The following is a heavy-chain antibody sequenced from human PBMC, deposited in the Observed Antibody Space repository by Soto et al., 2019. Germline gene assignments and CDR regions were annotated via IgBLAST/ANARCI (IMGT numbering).Heavy chain of an antibody. D-gene: IGHD3-22*01. Sequence: QVQLVESGGGVVQPGRSLRLSCAASGFTFSSYGMHWVRQAPGKGLEWVAVIWYDGSNKYYADSVKGRFTISRDNSKNTLNVQMNSLGAEDTAVYYCARDPPGYYDSSGSLDYWGQGTLVTVSS. CDR3: ARDPPGYYDSSGSLDY. V-gene: IGHV3-33*01. CDR1: GFTFSSYG. CDR2: IWYDGSNK. J-gene: IGHJ4*02.